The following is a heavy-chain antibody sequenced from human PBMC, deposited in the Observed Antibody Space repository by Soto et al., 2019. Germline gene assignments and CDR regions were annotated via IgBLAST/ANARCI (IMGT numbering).Heavy chain of an antibody. Sequence: PGGSLRLSCAASGFTFSSYSMNWVRQAPGKGLVWVSSISSSSSYIYYADSVKGRFTISRDNAKNSLYLQMNSLRAEDTAVYYCARDGRSGSYYAYYYYHGMDVWGQGTTVTVSS. CDR3: ARDGRSGSYYAYYYYHGMDV. CDR1: GFTFSSYS. J-gene: IGHJ6*02. V-gene: IGHV3-21*01. CDR2: ISSSSSYI. D-gene: IGHD3-10*01.